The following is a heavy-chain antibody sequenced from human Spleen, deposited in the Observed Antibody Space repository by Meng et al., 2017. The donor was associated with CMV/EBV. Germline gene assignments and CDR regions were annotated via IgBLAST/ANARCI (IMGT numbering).Heavy chain of an antibody. V-gene: IGHV3-7*01. CDR2: IKQDGSEK. CDR3: ARVAARPKYYFDY. Sequence: GGSLRLSCAASGFTFSSYWMSWVRQAPGKGLEWVANIKQDGSEKYYVDSVKGRFTISRDNAKNSLYLQMNSLRAEDTAVYYCARVAARPKYYFDYWGQGTLVTVSS. D-gene: IGHD6-6*01. J-gene: IGHJ4*02. CDR1: GFTFSSYW.